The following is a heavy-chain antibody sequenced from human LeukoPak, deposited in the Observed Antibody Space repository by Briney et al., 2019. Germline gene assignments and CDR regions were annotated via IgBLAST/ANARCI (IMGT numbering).Heavy chain of an antibody. D-gene: IGHD2-15*01. CDR3: ASFLVSGLGATNKYYYYYGMDV. J-gene: IGHJ6*02. CDR2: IIPIFGTT. V-gene: IGHV1-69*13. Sequence: SVTVSCTASGGTFSNYGISWVRQAPGQGLEWMGGIIPIFGTTNYAQKFQGRVTITADESTSTAYMELSSLRSEDTAVYYCASFLVSGLGATNKYYYYYGMDVWGQGTTVTVSS. CDR1: GGTFSNYG.